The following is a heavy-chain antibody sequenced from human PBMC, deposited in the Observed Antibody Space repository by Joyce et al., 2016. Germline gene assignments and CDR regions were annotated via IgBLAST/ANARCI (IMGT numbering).Heavy chain of an antibody. CDR1: GYTFTGYY. D-gene: IGHD1-7*01. CDR2: SNPNSGGT. V-gene: IGHV1-2*02. CDR3: ARDSSKLELVDY. J-gene: IGHJ4*02. Sequence: QVQLVQSGAEVMQPGASVKVSCKASGYTFTGYYIHWVRQAPGQGLEWMGWSNPNSGGTNYPQKFQGRVTMTRDTSTSTAYIELNRLRSDDTAVYYCARDSSKLELVDYWGQGTLVTVSS.